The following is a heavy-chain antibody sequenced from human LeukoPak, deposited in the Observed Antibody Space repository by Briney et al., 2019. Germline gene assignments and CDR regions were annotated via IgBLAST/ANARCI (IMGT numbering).Heavy chain of an antibody. Sequence: GGSLRLSCAASGFTVNSIYMSWDRQAPGKGPEWVSVIYSGGNTYYADSVKGRFSTSRDNSKNTLYLQMNSLRGEDTAVYYCARGEGSNWGQGTLVTVSS. J-gene: IGHJ4*02. D-gene: IGHD3-10*01. V-gene: IGHV3-66*01. CDR1: GFTVNSIY. CDR2: IYSGGNT. CDR3: ARGEGSN.